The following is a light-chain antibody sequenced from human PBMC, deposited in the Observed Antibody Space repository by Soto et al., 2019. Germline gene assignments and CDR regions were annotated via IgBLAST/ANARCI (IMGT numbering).Light chain of an antibody. CDR3: SSSTTSSTLV. CDR1: SSDVGGYNY. V-gene: IGLV2-14*01. Sequence: QSALTQPASVSGSPGRSITISCTGTSSDVGGYNYVSWYQQHPGKVPKLMIYEVSNRPSGVSSRFSGSKSGSTASLTISGLQAEDEGDYYCSSSTTSSTLVFGTGTKLTVL. CDR2: EVS. J-gene: IGLJ1*01.